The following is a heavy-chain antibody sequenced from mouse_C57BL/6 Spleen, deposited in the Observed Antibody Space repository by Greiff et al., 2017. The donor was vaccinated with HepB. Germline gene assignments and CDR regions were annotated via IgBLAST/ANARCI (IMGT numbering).Heavy chain of an antibody. D-gene: IGHD2-1*01. CDR3: ARHYGNYGFEMDY. V-gene: IGHV1-78*01. Sequence: VQLVESDAELVKPGASVKISCKVSGYTFTDHTIHWMKQRPEQGLEWIGYIYPRDGSTKYNEKFKGKATLTADKSSSTAYMQLNSLTSEDSAVYFCARHYGNYGFEMDYWGQGTSVTVSS. CDR1: GYTFTDHT. CDR2: IYPRDGST. J-gene: IGHJ4*01.